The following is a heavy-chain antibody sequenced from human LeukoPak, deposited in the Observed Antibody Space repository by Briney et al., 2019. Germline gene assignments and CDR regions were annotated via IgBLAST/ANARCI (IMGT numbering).Heavy chain of an antibody. Sequence: SETLSLTCAVYGGSFSGYYWSWIRQPPGKGLEWIGEINHSGSTNYNPSLKSRVTTSVDTSKNQFSLKLSSVTAADTAVYYCARLGKERYFDRVLNWFDPWGQGTLVTVSS. J-gene: IGHJ5*02. V-gene: IGHV4-34*01. CDR2: INHSGST. D-gene: IGHD3-9*01. CDR3: ARLGKERYFDRVLNWFDP. CDR1: GGSFSGYY.